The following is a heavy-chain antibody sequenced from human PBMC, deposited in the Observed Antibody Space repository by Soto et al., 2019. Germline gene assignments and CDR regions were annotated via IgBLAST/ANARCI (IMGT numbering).Heavy chain of an antibody. D-gene: IGHD2-21*01. Sequence: EVQLVESGGGLVQPGGSLRLSCAASGFTFSSYSMNWVRQAPGKGLEWVSYISSSSSTIYYADSVKGRFTISRDNAKNSLYLQMNSLRDDDTAVYYCARGLGVANNWFDPWGQGTLVTVSS. CDR3: ARGLGVANNWFDP. V-gene: IGHV3-48*02. CDR2: ISSSSSTI. J-gene: IGHJ5*02. CDR1: GFTFSSYS.